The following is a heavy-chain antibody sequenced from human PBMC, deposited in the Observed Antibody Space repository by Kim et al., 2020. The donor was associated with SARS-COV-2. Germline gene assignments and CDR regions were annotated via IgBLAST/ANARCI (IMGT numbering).Heavy chain of an antibody. J-gene: IGHJ3*02. CDR3: PRVPGTTLAFCDAFV. V-gene: IGHV3-73*01. Sequence: GGSLRLSCGASGFTFSDSAMHWVRRASGTGLEWVGRIRSKVNGYATAYSSSVRGRFTISRDDSRNTAYLQMNSLKTEDTAVYYCPRVPGTTLAFCDAFV. CDR2: IRSKVNGYAT. CDR1: GFTFSDSA. D-gene: IGHD1-1*01.